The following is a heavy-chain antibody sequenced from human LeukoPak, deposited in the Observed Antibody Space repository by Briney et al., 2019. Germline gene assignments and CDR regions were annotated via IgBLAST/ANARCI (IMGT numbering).Heavy chain of an antibody. J-gene: IGHJ4*02. CDR1: GGPISSYY. V-gene: IGHV4-59*01. CDR3: ARGFAYGDTGSFDY. CDR2: IYYSGST. Sequence: SETLSLTCTVSGGPISSYYWSWIRQPPGKGLEWIGYIYYSGSTTYNPSLKSRVTISVDTSKNQFSLKLNSVTAADTAMYYCARGFAYGDTGSFDYWGQGTLVTVSS. D-gene: IGHD4-17*01.